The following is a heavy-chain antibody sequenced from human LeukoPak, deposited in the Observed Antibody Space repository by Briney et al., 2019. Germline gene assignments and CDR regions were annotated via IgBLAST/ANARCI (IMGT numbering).Heavy chain of an antibody. D-gene: IGHD6-13*01. Sequence: GGSLRLSCAASGFTFSRYAMRWVRQAPGKGLEWVSAISGSGGSTYYADSAKGRFTISRDNSNNTLYLKMTSLRAEDRAVDYGAKGDSSWYVGALGTWGQGTLVTVSS. CDR2: ISGSGGST. CDR3: AKGDSSWYVGALGT. V-gene: IGHV3-23*01. J-gene: IGHJ5*02. CDR1: GFTFSRYA.